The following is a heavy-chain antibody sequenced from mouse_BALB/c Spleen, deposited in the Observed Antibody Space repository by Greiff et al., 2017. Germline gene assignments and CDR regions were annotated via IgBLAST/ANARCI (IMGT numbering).Heavy chain of an antibody. CDR3: ARLDYRYAWFAY. V-gene: IGHV5-12-1*01. CDR1: GFAFSSYD. J-gene: IGHJ3*01. D-gene: IGHD2-14*01. Sequence: EVQLVESGGGLVKPGGSLKLSCAASGFAFSSYDMSWVRQTPEKRLEWVAYISSGGGSTYYPDTVKGRFTISRDNAKNTLYLQMSSLKSEDTAMYYCARLDYRYAWFAYWGQGTLVTVSA. CDR2: ISSGGGST.